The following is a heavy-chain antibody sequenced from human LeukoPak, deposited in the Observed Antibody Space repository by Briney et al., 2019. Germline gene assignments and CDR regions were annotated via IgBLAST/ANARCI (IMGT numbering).Heavy chain of an antibody. D-gene: IGHD6-13*01. J-gene: IGHJ4*02. CDR1: GYTFTGYY. CDR3: ARGSGAAGTTFDY. Sequence: GASVKVSCKASGYTFTGYYMHWVRQAPGQGLEWMGWMNPNSGNTGYAQKFQGRVTMTRNTSISTAYMELSSLRSEDTAVYYCARGSGAAGTTFDYWGQGTLVTVSS. CDR2: MNPNSGNT. V-gene: IGHV1-8*02.